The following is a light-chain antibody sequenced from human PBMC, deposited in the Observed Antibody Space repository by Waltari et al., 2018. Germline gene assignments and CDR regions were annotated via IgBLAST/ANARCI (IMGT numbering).Light chain of an antibody. V-gene: IGLV3-21*04. CDR1: DIGSKS. Sequence: SYLLTQPPSVSVAPGETASISCEGSDIGSKSAHWYQQNPGQATVLVIYDDGDRPSVIPERFTGYNSGTTATLTSGRVEGGDEADYYCEWWDSSSQPWVFGGGTKLTVL. CDR2: DDG. J-gene: IGLJ2*01. CDR3: EWWDSSSQPWV.